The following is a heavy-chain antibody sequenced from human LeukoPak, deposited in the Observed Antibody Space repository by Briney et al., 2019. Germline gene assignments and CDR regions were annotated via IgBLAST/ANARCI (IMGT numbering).Heavy chain of an antibody. V-gene: IGHV3-74*01. J-gene: IGHJ4*02. CDR2: INGDGTTT. CDR1: GFTLSSYW. Sequence: GGSLRLSCAASGFTLSSYWMHWVRHAPGKGLVWVSRINGDGTTTTYADSVKGRFTISRDNAKNTLYLQMNTLRAEDTAVYFCAKVTYYYDSSVDDYWGQGTLVTVSS. CDR3: AKVTYYYDSSVDDY. D-gene: IGHD3-22*01.